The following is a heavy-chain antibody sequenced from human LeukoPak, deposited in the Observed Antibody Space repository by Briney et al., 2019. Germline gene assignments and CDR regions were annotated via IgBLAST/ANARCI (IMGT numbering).Heavy chain of an antibody. CDR1: GGSFSGYY. D-gene: IGHD4-17*01. CDR2: INHSGST. CDR3: ARGLPVTTHYYYYYYMDV. Sequence: PSETLSLTCAVYGGSFSGYYWSWIRQPPGKGLEWIGEINHSGSTNYNPSLKSRVTISVDTSKNQFSLKLSSVTAADTAVYYCARGLPVTTHYYYYYYMDVWGKGTTVTVFS. V-gene: IGHV4-34*01. J-gene: IGHJ6*03.